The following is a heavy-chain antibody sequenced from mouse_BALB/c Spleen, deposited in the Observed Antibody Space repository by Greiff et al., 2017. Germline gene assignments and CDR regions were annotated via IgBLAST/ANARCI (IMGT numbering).Heavy chain of an antibody. V-gene: IGHV3-6*02. J-gene: IGHJ2*01. D-gene: IGHD2-2*01. CDR1: GYSITSGYY. Sequence: VQLKESGPGLVKPSQSLSLTCSVTGYSITSGYYWNWIRQFPGNKLEWMGYISYDGSNNYNPSLKNRISITRDTSKNQFFLKLNSVTTEDTATYYCARRKENYGYDYFDYWGQGTTLTVSS. CDR3: ARRKENYGYDYFDY. CDR2: ISYDGSN.